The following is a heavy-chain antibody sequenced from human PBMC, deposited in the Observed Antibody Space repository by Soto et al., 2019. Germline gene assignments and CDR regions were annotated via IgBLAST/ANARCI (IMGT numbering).Heavy chain of an antibody. J-gene: IGHJ4*02. CDR2: IIPVFDTV. V-gene: IGHV1-69*13. CDR3: RSGGSSYVCFNGC. Sequence: SVKVSCKDTGGLFSSYAVSWVRQAPGQGLEWMGGIIPVFDTVYYAQKFQGRVTITADESTNTAYMELNSLRSEDTAVYYCRSGGSSYVCFNGCWGQGSLGTVSS. CDR1: GGLFSSYA. D-gene: IGHD3-16*01.